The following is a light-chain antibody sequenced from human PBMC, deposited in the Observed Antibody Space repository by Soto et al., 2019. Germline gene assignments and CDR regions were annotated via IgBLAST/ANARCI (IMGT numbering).Light chain of an antibody. J-gene: IGLJ1*01. CDR2: EVS. V-gene: IGLV2-14*01. Sequence: QSVLTQPASVSGSPGQSITISCTGTSSDVGGYNYVSWYQHHPGKAPKLIIYEVSNRPSGVSNRFSDSKSGNTASLTISGLQADDEADYYCSLYTSSSTVVFGIGTKVTVL. CDR3: SLYTSSSTVV. CDR1: SSDVGGYNY.